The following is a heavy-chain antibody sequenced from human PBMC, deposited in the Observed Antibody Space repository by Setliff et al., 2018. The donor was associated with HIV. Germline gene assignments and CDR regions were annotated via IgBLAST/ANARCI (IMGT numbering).Heavy chain of an antibody. Sequence: GGSLRLSCAASGFIFSKSCMSWVRQAPGKGLEWVATIKQDESEMQYVDSVKGRFTISRDNAKNSLYLQMNSLRAEDTAVYYCARDRITMVRGVNYYYYMDVWGKGTTVTVSS. CDR1: GFIFSKSC. J-gene: IGHJ6*03. CDR3: ARDRITMVRGVNYYYYMDV. D-gene: IGHD3-10*01. CDR2: IKQDESEM. V-gene: IGHV3-7*03.